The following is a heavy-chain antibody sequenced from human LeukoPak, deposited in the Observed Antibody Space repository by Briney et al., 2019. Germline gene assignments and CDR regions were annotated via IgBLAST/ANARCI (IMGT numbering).Heavy chain of an antibody. CDR3: ATVALGGYCSGGSCYSDY. Sequence: GESLKISCKGSGYSFTSYWIGWVRQMPGKGLEWMGIIYPGDSDTRYSPSFQGQVTISADKSISTAYLQWSSLKASDTAMYYCATVALGGYCSGGSCYSDYWGQGTLVTVSS. CDR2: IYPGDSDT. D-gene: IGHD2-15*01. V-gene: IGHV5-51*01. J-gene: IGHJ4*02. CDR1: GYSFTSYW.